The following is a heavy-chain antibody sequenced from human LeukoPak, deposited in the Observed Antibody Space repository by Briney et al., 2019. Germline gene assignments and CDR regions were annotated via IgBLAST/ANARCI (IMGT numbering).Heavy chain of an antibody. V-gene: IGHV1-58*01. CDR3: AADLPYSNYGPLDY. J-gene: IGHJ4*02. CDR2: IVVGSGNS. CDR1: GFTFTNSA. D-gene: IGHD4-11*01. Sequence: ASVKVSCKASGFTFTNSAVQWVRQARGRRLEWIGWIVVGSGNSNYAQKFQERVTITRDMSTSTAYMELSSLRSEDTAVYYCAADLPYSNYGPLDYWGQGTLVTVSS.